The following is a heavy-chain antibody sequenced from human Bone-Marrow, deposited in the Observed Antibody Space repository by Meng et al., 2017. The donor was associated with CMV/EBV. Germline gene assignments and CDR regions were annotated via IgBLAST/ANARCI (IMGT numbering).Heavy chain of an antibody. V-gene: IGHV3-23*01. Sequence: AASGFTFSSDAMTWVRRAPGKGLEWVSSINGRGRVTYYADSVKGRFTISRDNSRNTLFLQINSLRAEDTAVYHCAKGDSYYDFGLESWGQGSLVTVSS. CDR1: GFTFSSDA. D-gene: IGHD3-22*01. CDR2: INGRGRVT. CDR3: AKGDSYYDFGLES. J-gene: IGHJ5*02.